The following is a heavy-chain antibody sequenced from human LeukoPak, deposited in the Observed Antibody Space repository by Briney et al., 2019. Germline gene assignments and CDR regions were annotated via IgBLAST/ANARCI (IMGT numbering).Heavy chain of an antibody. V-gene: IGHV3-66*01. Sequence: PGGSQRLSCAASGFTVSNNYMNWVRQAPGKGLEWVSLIYSGGRTYYADSVKGRFTIFRDDSKNTLYLQMNSLRDEDTAVYYCARDRAGDGGHFDYWGQGTLVTVSS. D-gene: IGHD4-17*01. J-gene: IGHJ4*02. CDR1: GFTVSNNY. CDR2: IYSGGRT. CDR3: ARDRAGDGGHFDY.